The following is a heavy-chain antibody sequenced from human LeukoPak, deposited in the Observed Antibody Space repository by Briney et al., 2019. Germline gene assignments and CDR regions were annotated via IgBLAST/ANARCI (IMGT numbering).Heavy chain of an antibody. Sequence: GSLRLSCAASGFTFSSFWMHWVRQAPGKGPVWVSRINTGGSSTTYADFVKGRFTISRDNAKNTLYLRMNSLRVEDTAVYYCARNGGRSSSWFVYWGQGTLVTISS. CDR3: ARNGGRSSSWFVY. J-gene: IGHJ5*01. V-gene: IGHV3-74*01. D-gene: IGHD6-13*01. CDR2: INTGGSST. CDR1: GFTFSSFW.